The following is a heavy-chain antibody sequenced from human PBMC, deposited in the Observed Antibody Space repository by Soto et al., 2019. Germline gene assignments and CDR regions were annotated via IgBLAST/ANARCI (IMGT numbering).Heavy chain of an antibody. J-gene: IGHJ3*02. CDR1: GGSFSGYY. D-gene: IGHD2-15*01. CDR2: INHTGST. Sequence: QVQLQQWGAGLLKPSETLSLTCAVYGGSFSGYYWSWIRQPPGKGLEWIGEINHTGSTNYNPSLKSRVTISVDTSKNQFSLNLTSVTAADTALYFCARDYCSGGICYGDDAFDIWGQGAMVTVSS. V-gene: IGHV4-34*01. CDR3: ARDYCSGGICYGDDAFDI.